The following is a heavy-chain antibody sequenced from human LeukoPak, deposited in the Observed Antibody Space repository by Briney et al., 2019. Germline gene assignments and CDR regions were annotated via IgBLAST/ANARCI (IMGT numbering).Heavy chain of an antibody. J-gene: IGHJ5*02. CDR2: INPNSGGT. V-gene: IGHV1-2*02. CDR3: ARDLIAGTTHVWFDP. Sequence: ASVKVSCKASGYTFTSYGISWVRQAPGQGLEWMGWINPNSGGTNYAQTFQGRVTMTRDTSINTAYMELSRLRSDGTAVYYCARDLIAGTTHVWFDPWGQGTLVAVSS. CDR1: GYTFTSYG. D-gene: IGHD1-7*01.